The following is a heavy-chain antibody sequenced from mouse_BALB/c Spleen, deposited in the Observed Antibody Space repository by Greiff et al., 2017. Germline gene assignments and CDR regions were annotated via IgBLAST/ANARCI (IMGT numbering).Heavy chain of an antibody. CDR3: ARGDYDAMDY. CDR1: GFTFSSYA. Sequence: EVMLVESGGGLVKPGGSPKLSCAASGFTFSSYAMSWVRQSPEKRLEWVAEISSGGSYTYYPDTVTGRFTISRDNAKNTLYLEMSSLRSEDTAMYYCARGDYDAMDYWGQGTSVTVSS. CDR2: ISSGGSYT. V-gene: IGHV5-9-4*01. J-gene: IGHJ4*01.